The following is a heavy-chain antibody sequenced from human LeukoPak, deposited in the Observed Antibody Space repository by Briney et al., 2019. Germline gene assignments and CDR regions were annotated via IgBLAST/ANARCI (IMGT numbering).Heavy chain of an antibody. Sequence: ASVKVSYKASGHTFTDYYIHWLRQAPGQGLEWMGYISPKSGGTKYVQKFQGRVTMTRDTSITTAYMELYSLTSDDAAVYYCARLEGHAAAIGDWGQGTLITVSS. CDR1: GHTFTDYY. V-gene: IGHV1-2*02. J-gene: IGHJ4*02. D-gene: IGHD2-2*01. CDR2: ISPKSGGT. CDR3: ARLEGHAAAIGD.